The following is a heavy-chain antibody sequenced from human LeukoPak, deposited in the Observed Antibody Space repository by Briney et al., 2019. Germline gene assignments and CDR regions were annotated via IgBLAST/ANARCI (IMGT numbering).Heavy chain of an antibody. Sequence: PGGSLRLSCAVSGLTFNNYAMSWVRQAPGKGLEWVSGISGRGASKYYADSVKGRFTISRDNSKNTLYLQMNSLRAEGTAVYYCAKGVVVAPDVTPFDYWGQGTLVTVSS. CDR3: AKGVVVAPDVTPFDY. CDR1: GLTFNNYA. D-gene: IGHD2-2*01. V-gene: IGHV3-23*01. J-gene: IGHJ4*02. CDR2: ISGRGASK.